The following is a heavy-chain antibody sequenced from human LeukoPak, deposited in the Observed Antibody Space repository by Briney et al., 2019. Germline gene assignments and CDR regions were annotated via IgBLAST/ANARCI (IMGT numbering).Heavy chain of an antibody. CDR2: IYYSGST. CDR1: GGSISSSSYY. CDR3: ARQSDYYDSSGYYYARPYFDY. D-gene: IGHD3-22*01. J-gene: IGHJ4*02. V-gene: IGHV4-39*01. Sequence: ETLSLTCTVSGGSISSSSYYWGWIRQPPGKGLEWIGSIYYSGSTYYNPSLKSRATISVDTSKNQFSLKLSSVTAADTAVYYCARQSDYYDSSGYYYARPYFDYWGQGTLVTVSS.